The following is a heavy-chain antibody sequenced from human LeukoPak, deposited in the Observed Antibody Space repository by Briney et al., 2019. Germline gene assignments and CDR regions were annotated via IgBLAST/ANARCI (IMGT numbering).Heavy chain of an antibody. CDR1: GYTFTGYY. CDR2: INPKSGGT. J-gene: IGHJ4*02. CDR3: ARVLNGRWIAVAGTEGVLGY. Sequence: ASVTVSCKASGYTFTGYYMHWVRQAPGQGLEWMGWINPKSGGTNYAQKFQGRVTMTRDTSISTAYMELSRLRSDDTAVYYCARVLNGRWIAVAGTEGVLGYWGQGTLVTVSS. V-gene: IGHV1-2*02. D-gene: IGHD6-19*01.